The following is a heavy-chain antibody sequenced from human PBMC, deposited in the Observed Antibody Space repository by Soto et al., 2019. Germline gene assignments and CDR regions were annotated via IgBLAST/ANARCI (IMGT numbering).Heavy chain of an antibody. D-gene: IGHD3-10*01. CDR1: GGSFSGYY. J-gene: IGHJ5*02. Sequence: SETLSLTCAVYGGSFSGYYWSWIRQPPGKGLEWIGEINHSGSTNYNPSLKSRVTISVDTSKNQFSLKLSSVTAADTAVYYCARGKLLYYYGSGNFLARWFDPWGQGTLVTVSS. CDR2: INHSGST. V-gene: IGHV4-34*01. CDR3: ARGKLLYYYGSGNFLARWFDP.